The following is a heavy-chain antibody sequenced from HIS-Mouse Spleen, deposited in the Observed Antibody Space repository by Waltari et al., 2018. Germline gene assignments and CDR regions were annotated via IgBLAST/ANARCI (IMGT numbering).Heavy chain of an antibody. CDR2: IYHSGST. V-gene: IGHV4-38-2*02. Sequence: QVQLQESGPGLVKPSETLSLTCTVSGYSISSGYYWGWIRQPPGKGLEWIGSIYHSGSTYYNPSLKSRVTISVDTSKNQFSLKLSSVTAADTAVYYCARDCSSTSCYANFDYWGQGTLVTVSS. D-gene: IGHD2-2*01. J-gene: IGHJ4*02. CDR3: ARDCSSTSCYANFDY. CDR1: GYSISSGYY.